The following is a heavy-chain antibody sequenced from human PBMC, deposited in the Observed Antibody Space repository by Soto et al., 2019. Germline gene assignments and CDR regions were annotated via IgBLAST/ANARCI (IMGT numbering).Heavy chain of an antibody. Sequence: EVQLVESGGGLVQPVGSLRLSCAASGFTFRHYAMNWVRQAPGKGLEWVSGISSGRGATIRYAESVQGRFSISRDNSKNTLFLQMNNLRVDDTALYYCAKDQGEGGDYENLLPSDWGQGILVTVSS. CDR3: AKDQGEGGDYENLLPSD. J-gene: IGHJ4*02. D-gene: IGHD4-17*01. V-gene: IGHV3-23*04. CDR1: GFTFRHYA. CDR2: ISSGRGATI.